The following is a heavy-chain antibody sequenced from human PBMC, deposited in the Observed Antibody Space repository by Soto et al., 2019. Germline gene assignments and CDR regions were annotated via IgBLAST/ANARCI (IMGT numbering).Heavy chain of an antibody. CDR1: GFTFSSYW. V-gene: IGHV3-7*03. D-gene: IGHD6-19*01. CDR3: ARDSGYSSGWGYYYYGMDV. Sequence: EVQLVESGGGLVQPGGSLRLSCAASGFTFSSYWMSWVRQAPGKGLEWVANIKQDGSEKYYVDSVKGRFTISRDNAKNSRSLQMNSLRAEDTAVYYCARDSGYSSGWGYYYYGMDVWGQGTTVTVSS. J-gene: IGHJ6*02. CDR2: IKQDGSEK.